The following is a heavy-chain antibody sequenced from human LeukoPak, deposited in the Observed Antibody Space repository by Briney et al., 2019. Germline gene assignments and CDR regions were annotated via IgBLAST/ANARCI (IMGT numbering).Heavy chain of an antibody. CDR1: GYTFTSYA. D-gene: IGHD5-12*01. CDR3: AREVVATIGAWFDP. V-gene: IGHV1-3*01. J-gene: IGHJ5*02. Sequence: GVSVKVSCKASGYTFTSYAMHWVRQAPGQRLGWMGWINAGNGNTKYSQKFQGRVTITRDTSASTAYMELSSLRSEDTAVYYCAREVVATIGAWFDPWGQGTLVTVSS. CDR2: INAGNGNT.